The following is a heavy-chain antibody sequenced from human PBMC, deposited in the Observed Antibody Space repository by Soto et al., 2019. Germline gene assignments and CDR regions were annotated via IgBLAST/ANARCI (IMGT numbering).Heavy chain of an antibody. Sequence: PGESLKISCAASGFTFSDYYMSWVRQAPGKGVEWLAYISSSGSIIKFADSVKGRFTISRDNAKRSLFLQMNSLRAEDTAVYYCARQGTTLGVGMDWYLDLWGRGTLVTVSS. V-gene: IGHV3-11*01. CDR3: ARQGTTLGVGMDWYLDL. CDR2: ISSSGSII. J-gene: IGHJ2*01. CDR1: GFTFSDYY. D-gene: IGHD3-3*01.